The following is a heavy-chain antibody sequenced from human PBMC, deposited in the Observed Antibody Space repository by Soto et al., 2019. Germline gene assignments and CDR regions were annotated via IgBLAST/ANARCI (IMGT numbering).Heavy chain of an antibody. J-gene: IGHJ4*02. Sequence: ASVKVSCKASGYTFTSYAMHWVRQAPGQRLEWMGWINAGNGNTKYSQKFQGRVTMTRNTSISTAYMELSSLRSEDTAVYYCTREGLYYYDSSGLDSWGQG. CDR1: GYTFTSYA. D-gene: IGHD3-22*01. V-gene: IGHV1-3*01. CDR3: TREGLYYYDSSGLDS. CDR2: INAGNGNT.